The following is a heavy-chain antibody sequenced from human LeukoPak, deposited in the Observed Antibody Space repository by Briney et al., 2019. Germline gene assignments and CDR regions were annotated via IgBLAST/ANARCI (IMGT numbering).Heavy chain of an antibody. CDR3: AREIPVYCSGGSCYL. Sequence: ASVKVSCKASGYTLTRYYMHWVRQPPGQGLEWMGWINPNSGGTNYAQKFQGRVTMTRDTSISTAYMELSRLRADDTPVYYWAREIPVYCSGGSCYLWGQGTLVTVSS. J-gene: IGHJ4*02. V-gene: IGHV1-2*02. CDR1: GYTLTRYY. D-gene: IGHD2-15*01. CDR2: INPNSGGT.